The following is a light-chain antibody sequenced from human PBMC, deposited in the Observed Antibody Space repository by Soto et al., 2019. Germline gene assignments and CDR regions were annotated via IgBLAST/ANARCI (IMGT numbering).Light chain of an antibody. CDR1: TGAVTSDNY. Sequence: QAVVTQEPSLTVSPGGTVTLTCASSTGAVTSDNYPSWFQQQPGQAPRTLIYTTNSRHSWTPARFSGSLLGGKAALTLLGVQYEDEADYFCLLYYGGAHLVFGGGTKLTVL. J-gene: IGLJ2*01. CDR2: TTN. CDR3: LLYYGGAHLV. V-gene: IGLV7-43*01.